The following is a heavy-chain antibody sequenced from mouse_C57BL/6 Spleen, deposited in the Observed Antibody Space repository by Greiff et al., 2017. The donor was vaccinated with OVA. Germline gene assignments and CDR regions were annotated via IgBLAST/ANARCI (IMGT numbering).Heavy chain of an antibody. CDR2: IWSGGST. Sequence: VKLMESGPGLVQPSQSLSITCTVSGFSLTSYGVHWVRQSPGKGLEWLGVIWSGGSTDYNAAFISRLSISKDNSKSQVFFKMNSLQADDTAIYYCARKIPNYYGSSYYAMDYWGQGTSVTVSS. J-gene: IGHJ4*01. CDR3: ARKIPNYYGSSYYAMDY. D-gene: IGHD1-1*01. CDR1: GFSLTSYG. V-gene: IGHV2-2*01.